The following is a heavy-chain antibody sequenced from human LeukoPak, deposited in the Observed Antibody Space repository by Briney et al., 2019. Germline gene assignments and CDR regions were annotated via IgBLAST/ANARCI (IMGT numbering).Heavy chain of an antibody. J-gene: IGHJ4*02. V-gene: IGHV3-30*02. CDR1: GFTFISSA. CDR3: AKDGSWSCTD. D-gene: IGHD2-8*02. CDR2: IAHHGNNK. Sequence: GSLRLSCCASGFTFISSAMHWVRQGPGKGLEWVAYIAHHGNNKYYADSVKGRFTISRDNSKGSLYLQMNSLRADDTAVYYCAKDGSWSCTDWGQGT.